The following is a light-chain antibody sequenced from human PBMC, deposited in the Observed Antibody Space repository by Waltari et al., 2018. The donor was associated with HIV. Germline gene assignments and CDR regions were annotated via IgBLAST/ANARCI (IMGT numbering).Light chain of an antibody. J-gene: IGKJ4*01. CDR1: RSILYNSNNKNY. Sequence: DIVMTQYLDSLALSLGERATINCKSRRSILYNSNNKNYLAWYQQKPGQPPQLLIYWASTREFGVPDRFSGSGSGTNFTLTISSLQTEDVAVYYCQQYFNAPITFGGGTRVEI. CDR2: WAS. CDR3: QQYFNAPIT. V-gene: IGKV4-1*01.